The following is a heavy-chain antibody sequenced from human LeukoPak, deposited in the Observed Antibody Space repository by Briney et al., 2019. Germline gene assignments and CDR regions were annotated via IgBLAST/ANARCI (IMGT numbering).Heavy chain of an antibody. CDR2: MNPNSGGT. CDR3: ARGWFGEFNLTPLDY. V-gene: IGHV1-2*02. J-gene: IGHJ4*02. Sequence: GASVKVSCKASGYTFTSYDINWVRQATGQGLEWMGWMNPNSGGTNYAQKFQGRVTMTRDTSISTAYMELSRLRSDDTAVYYCARGWFGEFNLTPLDYWGQGTLVTVSS. D-gene: IGHD3-10*01. CDR1: GYTFTSYD.